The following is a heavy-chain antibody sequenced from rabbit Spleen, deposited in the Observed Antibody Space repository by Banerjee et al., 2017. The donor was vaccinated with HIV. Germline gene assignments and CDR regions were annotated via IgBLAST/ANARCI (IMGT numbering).Heavy chain of an antibody. D-gene: IGHD1-1*01. Sequence: QSLEESGGDLVKPGASLTLTCTASGFSFSSSYWICWVRQAPGKGLEWIACIYAANSGDTYYASWAKGRFTVSKASSTTVTLQMTSLTAADTATYFCARDTATSFSTYGMDLWGQGTLVTVS. J-gene: IGHJ6*01. CDR1: GFSFSSSYW. CDR2: IYAANSGDT. V-gene: IGHV1S40*01. CDR3: ARDTATSFSTYGMDL.